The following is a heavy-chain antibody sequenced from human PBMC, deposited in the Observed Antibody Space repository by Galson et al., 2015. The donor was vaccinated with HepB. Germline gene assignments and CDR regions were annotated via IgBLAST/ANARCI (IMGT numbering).Heavy chain of an antibody. CDR3: ARGSEWLISR. V-gene: IGHV3-30*04. Sequence: SLRLSCAASGFTFSSYAMHWVRQAPGKGLEWVAVISYDGSNKYYADSVKGRFTISRDNSKNTLYLQMNSLRAEDTAVYYCARGSEWLISRWGQGTLVTVSS. D-gene: IGHD3-16*01. CDR1: GFTFSSYA. CDR2: ISYDGSNK. J-gene: IGHJ4*02.